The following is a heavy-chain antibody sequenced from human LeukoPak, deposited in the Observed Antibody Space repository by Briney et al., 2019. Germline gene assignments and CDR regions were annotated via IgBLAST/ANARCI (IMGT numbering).Heavy chain of an antibody. V-gene: IGHV1-2*02. CDR3: ARASKVRGDRHNWFDP. D-gene: IGHD3-10*01. Sequence: EASVTVSCKASGYTFTGYYMHWVRQAPGQGLEWMGWINPNSGGTNYAQKFQGRVTMTRDTSITTAYMELSRLRSDDTAVYYCARASKVRGDRHNWFDPWGQGTLVTVSS. CDR1: GYTFTGYY. CDR2: INPNSGGT. J-gene: IGHJ5*02.